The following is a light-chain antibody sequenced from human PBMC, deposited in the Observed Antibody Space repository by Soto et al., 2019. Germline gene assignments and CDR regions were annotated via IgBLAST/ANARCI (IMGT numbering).Light chain of an antibody. V-gene: IGKV4-1*01. CDR3: QQYYSTPYT. CDR2: LAS. Sequence: DIVMTQSPDSLAVSLGERATINCKSSQSVLYSSNNKTYLAWYQQKPGQPPKLLIYLASTRESGVPDRFSGSGSGTDFTLTISILHAEDVAVYYCQQYYSTPYTFGQGTNLEIK. CDR1: QSVLYSSNNKTY. J-gene: IGKJ2*01.